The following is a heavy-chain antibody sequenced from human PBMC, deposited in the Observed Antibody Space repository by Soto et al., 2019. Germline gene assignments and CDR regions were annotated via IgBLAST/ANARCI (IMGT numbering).Heavy chain of an antibody. CDR1: GGTFSNYA. CDR3: AQTLGSAVAGPRRFDL. CDR2: ITPFFGTA. Sequence: QVQLVQSGAEVKKPGSSVKVSCKSSGGTFSNYALSWGRQAPGQGLEWLGGITPFFGTAHYAQKFQGRVTITAAESRSTAYLERSLVRSGDTDVAYCAQTLGSAVAGPRRFDLWGRGTLVTVSS. V-gene: IGHV1-69*12. J-gene: IGHJ2*01. D-gene: IGHD6-19*01.